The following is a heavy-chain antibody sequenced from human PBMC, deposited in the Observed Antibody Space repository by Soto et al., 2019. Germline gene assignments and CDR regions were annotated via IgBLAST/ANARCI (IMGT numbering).Heavy chain of an antibody. Sequence: PGGSLRLSCKASGFIFNNYGMSWVRQAPGKGLEWVSGIRDSGDSTHYADSSRGRFTISRDNSTNTLYLQMNSLRPEDTGMYYCVKDLYRAATTPFLDHWGQGSLVPLAA. J-gene: IGHJ4*02. D-gene: IGHD1-1*01. CDR3: VKDLYRAATTPFLDH. V-gene: IGHV3-23*01. CDR2: IRDSGDST. CDR1: GFIFNNYG.